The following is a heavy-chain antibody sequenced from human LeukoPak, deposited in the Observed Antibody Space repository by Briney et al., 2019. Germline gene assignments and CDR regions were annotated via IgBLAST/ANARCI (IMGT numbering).Heavy chain of an antibody. CDR2: IYYSGST. CDR1: GGSISSYY. CDR3: ARSAPAGTY. V-gene: IGHV4-59*01. J-gene: IGHJ4*02. Sequence: SETLSLTCTVSGGSISSYYWSWVRQPPGKGLGWIGYIYYSGSTNYNPSLKSRVTISVDTSKNQFSLKLSSVTAADTAVYYCARSAPAGTYWGQGTLVTVSS.